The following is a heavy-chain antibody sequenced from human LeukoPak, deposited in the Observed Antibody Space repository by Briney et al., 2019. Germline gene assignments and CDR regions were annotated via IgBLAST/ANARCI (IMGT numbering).Heavy chain of an antibody. J-gene: IGHJ6*02. CDR2: ISAYNGKT. V-gene: IGHV1-18*01. CDR3: AREHYDILTDYYNEWDYYGMVV. D-gene: IGHD3-9*01. Sequence: ASVKVSCKASGYTFTSYGISWVRQAPGQGLEWMGWISAYNGKTNYAQKFQGRVTMTTDTPTSTAYMELRSLRSDDTAVYYCAREHYDILTDYYNEWDYYGMVVWGQGTTVTVSS. CDR1: GYTFTSYG.